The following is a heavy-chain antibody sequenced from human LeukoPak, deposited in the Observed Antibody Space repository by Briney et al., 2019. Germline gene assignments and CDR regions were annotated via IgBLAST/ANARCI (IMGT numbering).Heavy chain of an antibody. CDR3: AKFRIRTKRENDYGDY. CDR1: GFTFSSYA. CDR2: ISGSGGST. J-gene: IGHJ4*02. Sequence: PGWSLRLSCAASGFTFSSYAMSWVRQAPGKGLEWVSAISGSGGSTYYADSVKGRFTISRDNSKNTLYLQMNSLRAEDTAVYYCAKFRIRTKRENDYGDYWGQGTLVTVSS. V-gene: IGHV3-23*01. D-gene: IGHD2/OR15-2a*01.